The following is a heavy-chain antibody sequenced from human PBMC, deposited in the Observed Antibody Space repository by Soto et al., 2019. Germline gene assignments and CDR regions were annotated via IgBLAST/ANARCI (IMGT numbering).Heavy chain of an antibody. Sequence: ASVKVSCKTSGYTFSNYGITWVRQAPGQPLEWLGWISLYSDGTNYAQKFQGRVSMTTDTSTTTAYMELRSLRSDDTAVYYCATVVPGAEAWFGPWGQGTLVTVSS. CDR1: GYTFSNYG. CDR3: ATVVPGAEAWFGP. V-gene: IGHV1-18*01. CDR2: ISLYSDGT. J-gene: IGHJ5*02. D-gene: IGHD2-2*01.